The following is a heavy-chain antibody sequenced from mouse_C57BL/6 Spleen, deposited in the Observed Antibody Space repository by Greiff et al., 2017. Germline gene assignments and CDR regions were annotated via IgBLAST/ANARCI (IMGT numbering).Heavy chain of an antibody. Sequence: QVQLQQSGAELVRPGTSVKVSCKASGYAFTNYLIEWVKQRPGQGLEWIGVINPGSGGTNYNEKFKGKATLTADKSSSTAYMQLSSLTSEDSAVYFCARPHYYDYDVTWFAYWGQGTLVTVSA. CDR2: INPGSGGT. CDR3: ARPHYYDYDVTWFAY. J-gene: IGHJ3*01. V-gene: IGHV1-54*01. CDR1: GYAFTNYL. D-gene: IGHD2-4*01.